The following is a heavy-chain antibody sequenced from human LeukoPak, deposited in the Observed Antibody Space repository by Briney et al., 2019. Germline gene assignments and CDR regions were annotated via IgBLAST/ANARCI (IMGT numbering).Heavy chain of an antibody. J-gene: IGHJ4*02. V-gene: IGHV4-34*01. Sequence: SETLSLTCAVYGGSFSGYYWSWIRQPPGKGLEWIGEIYHSGGTNYNPSLKSRVTISVDKSKNQFSLKLSSVTAADTAVYYCARGGRLGFDYWGQGTLVTVSS. CDR3: ARGGRLGFDY. D-gene: IGHD6-19*01. CDR1: GGSFSGYY. CDR2: IYHSGGT.